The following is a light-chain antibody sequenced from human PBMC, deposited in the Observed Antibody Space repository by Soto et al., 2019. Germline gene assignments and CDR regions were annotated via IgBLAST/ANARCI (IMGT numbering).Light chain of an antibody. CDR2: DVI. Sequence: QSVLTQPASVAGSPGQSITISCTGTSSDVGGYNYVSWYQQHPGKAPKLMIYDVINRPSGVSNRFSGSKSGNTAALTIAGLQADDEADYSCRSYTSSSTRVFGTGPKVTVL. CDR1: SSDVGGYNY. J-gene: IGLJ1*01. CDR3: RSYTSSSTRV. V-gene: IGLV2-14*01.